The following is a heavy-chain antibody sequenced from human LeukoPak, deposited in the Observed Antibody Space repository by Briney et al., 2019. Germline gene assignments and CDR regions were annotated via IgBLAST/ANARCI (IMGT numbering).Heavy chain of an antibody. D-gene: IGHD6-13*01. CDR2: ISGSGGST. V-gene: IGHV3-23*01. J-gene: IGHJ4*02. CDR3: AKDHPIAAAGTGPDFDY. Sequence: PRGSLRLSCAASGFTFSSYAMSWVRQAPGKGLEWVSAISGSGGSTYYADSVKGRFTISRDNSKNTLYLQMNSLRAEDTAVYYCAKDHPIAAAGTGPDFDYWGQGTLVTVSS. CDR1: GFTFSSYA.